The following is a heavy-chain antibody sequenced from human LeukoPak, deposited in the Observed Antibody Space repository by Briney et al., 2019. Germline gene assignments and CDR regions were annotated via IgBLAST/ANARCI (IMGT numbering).Heavy chain of an antibody. CDR3: ARGSTSTWYDY. V-gene: IGHV3-23*01. CDR2: IGGSGNNI. Sequence: GGSLRLSCAASGFTVSNYAMSWVRQAPGKGLEWVSLIGGSGNNIYYPDSVKGRFTISRDNSKNTLYLQMNSLRAEDTAVYYCARGSTSTWYDYWGQGILVTVSS. CDR1: GFTVSNYA. D-gene: IGHD6-13*01. J-gene: IGHJ4*02.